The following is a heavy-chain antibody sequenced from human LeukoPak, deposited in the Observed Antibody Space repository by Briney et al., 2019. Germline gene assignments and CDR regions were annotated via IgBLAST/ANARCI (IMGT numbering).Heavy chain of an antibody. V-gene: IGHV3-48*03. CDR2: ISSSGSTI. D-gene: IGHD3-3*01. Sequence: PGGSLRLSCVASGFTFDDHAMHWVRLAPGKGLEWVSYISSSGSTIYYAGSVKGRFTISRDNAKNSLYLQMNSLRAEDTAVYYCARDGLPITIFGVVIGSAFDIWGQGTMVTVSS. J-gene: IGHJ3*02. CDR3: ARDGLPITIFGVVIGSAFDI. CDR1: GFTFDDHA.